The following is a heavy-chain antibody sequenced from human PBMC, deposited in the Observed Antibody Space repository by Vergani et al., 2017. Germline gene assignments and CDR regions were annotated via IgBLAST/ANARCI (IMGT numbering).Heavy chain of an antibody. Sequence: QLQLQESGPGLVKPSETLSLTCTVSGGSLSSSSYYWGWIRQPPGKGLEWIGSIYYSGSTYYNPSLKSRVTISVDTSKNQFSLKLSSVTAADTAVYYCAGHWAVAGTFNYYYYYGMDVWGQGTTVTVSS. CDR1: GGSLSSSSYY. CDR3: AGHWAVAGTFNYYYYYGMDV. D-gene: IGHD6-19*01. V-gene: IGHV4-39*01. CDR2: IYYSGST. J-gene: IGHJ6*02.